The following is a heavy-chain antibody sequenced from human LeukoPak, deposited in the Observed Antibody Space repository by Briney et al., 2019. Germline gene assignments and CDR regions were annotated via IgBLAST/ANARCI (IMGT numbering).Heavy chain of an antibody. CDR1: GYSISSGYY. CDR2: IYHSGST. CDR3: ARLGIHTSGIVNFYYYMDV. Sequence: PSETLSLTCTVSGYSISSGYYWGWIRQPPGKGLEWIGSIYHSGSTYYNPSRKSRVTISVDTSKNQFSLKLSSVTAADTAVYYCARLGIHTSGIVNFYYYMDVWGKGTTVTISS. V-gene: IGHV4-38-2*02. D-gene: IGHD1-26*01. J-gene: IGHJ6*03.